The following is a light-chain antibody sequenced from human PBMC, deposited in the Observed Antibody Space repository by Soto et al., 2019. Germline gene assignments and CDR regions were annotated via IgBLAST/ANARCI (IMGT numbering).Light chain of an antibody. Sequence: DIQMTQSPSSLSASVGDRVTITCRASQGISNDLGWYQQKPGKGHKRLIYAASSLQSGGPSRFSGSGSETEFTLTNSSLHPVYFATDYCLHHKSYPVGHWTRREIK. CDR3: LHHKSYP. V-gene: IGKV1-17*01. J-gene: IGKJ5*01. CDR2: AAS. CDR1: QGISND.